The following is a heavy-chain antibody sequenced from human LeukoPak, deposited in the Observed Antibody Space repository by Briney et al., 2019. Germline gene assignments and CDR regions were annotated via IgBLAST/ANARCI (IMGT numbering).Heavy chain of an antibody. D-gene: IGHD3-10*01. CDR2: INHSGST. J-gene: IGHJ4*02. CDR3: ARERKWSLSGSYYIDY. V-gene: IGHV4-34*01. Sequence: KTSETLSLTCVVSGESFSAYYWSWIRQPPGKGLEWIGEINHSGSTNYNPSLKSRVTISVDTSKNQFSLSLSSVTAADTAVYYCARERKWSLSGSYYIDYWSQGTLVTVSS. CDR1: GESFSAYY.